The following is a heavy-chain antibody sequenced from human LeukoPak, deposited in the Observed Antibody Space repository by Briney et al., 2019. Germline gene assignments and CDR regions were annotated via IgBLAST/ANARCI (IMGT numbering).Heavy chain of an antibody. D-gene: IGHD2-15*01. J-gene: IGHJ4*02. CDR2: ISGSGGST. CDR3: AKDSEVAATPNFDY. CDR1: GFTFSSYG. Sequence: PGGSLRLSCAAPGFTFSSYGMSWVRQAPGKGLEWVSAISGSGGSTYYADSVKGRFTISRDNSKNTLYLQMNSLRAEDTAVYYCAKDSEVAATPNFDYWGQGTLVTVSS. V-gene: IGHV3-23*01.